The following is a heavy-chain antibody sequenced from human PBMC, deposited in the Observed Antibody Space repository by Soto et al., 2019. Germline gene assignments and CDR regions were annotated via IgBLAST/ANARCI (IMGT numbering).Heavy chain of an antibody. J-gene: IGHJ4*02. CDR2: IYHSGST. Sequence: QVQLQESGPGLVKPSGTLSLTCAVSGGSISSSNWWSWVRQPPGKGLEWIGEIYHSGSTNYNPSPNSRVTISADKSTNQFSLKLSSVNAADTAVYYCARVSVAGTRFDYWGQGTLVTVSS. CDR3: ARVSVAGTRFDY. D-gene: IGHD6-19*01. CDR1: GGSISSSNW. V-gene: IGHV4-4*02.